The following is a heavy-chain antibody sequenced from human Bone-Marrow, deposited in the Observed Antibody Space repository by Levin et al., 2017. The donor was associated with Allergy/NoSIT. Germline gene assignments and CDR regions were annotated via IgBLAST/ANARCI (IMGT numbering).Heavy chain of an antibody. CDR3: ARDFPDPTRFSRNYDNYHYYYGMDV. CDR2: ISSSGSTI. Sequence: PGGSLRLSCAASAFTFSDYYMSWIRQPPGKGLEWVSFISSSGSTIDYADSVKGRFTISRDNAKNSLFLQMNSLRSEDTAVYYCARDFPDPTRFSRNYDNYHYYYGMDVWGQGTTVTVSS. D-gene: IGHD3-16*01. V-gene: IGHV3-11*01. J-gene: IGHJ6*02. CDR1: AFTFSDYY.